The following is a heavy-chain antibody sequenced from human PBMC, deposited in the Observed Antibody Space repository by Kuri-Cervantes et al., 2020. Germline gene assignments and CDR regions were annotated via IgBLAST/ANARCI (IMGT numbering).Heavy chain of an antibody. J-gene: IGHJ6*03. V-gene: IGHV3-23*01. CDR2: ISDSGGST. D-gene: IGHD3-22*01. CDR3: ARAPGGRYYDSSGYYRYYYYMDV. Sequence: GESLKISCAASGFTFSSYAMSWVRQAPGKGLEWVSTISDSGGSTYYADSVKGRFTISRDNAKNSLYLQMNSLRAEDTAVYYCARAPGGRYYDSSGYYRYYYYMDVWGKGTTVTVSS. CDR1: GFTFSSYA.